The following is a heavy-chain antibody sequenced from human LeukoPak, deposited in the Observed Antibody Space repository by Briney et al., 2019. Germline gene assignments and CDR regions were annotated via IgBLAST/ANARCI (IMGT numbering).Heavy chain of an antibody. CDR2: IYSGGST. CDR1: GFTVSSNY. D-gene: IGHD5-18*01. Sequence: GGSLRLSCAASGFTVSSNYMRWVRQAPGKGLEWVSVIYSGGSTYYADSVKGRFTISRDNTKNRMYFQMKRLRAEEKAVYYCAARGYSYGFHPDDYWGQGTLVTVSS. J-gene: IGHJ4*02. CDR3: AARGYSYGFHPDDY. V-gene: IGHV3-53*01.